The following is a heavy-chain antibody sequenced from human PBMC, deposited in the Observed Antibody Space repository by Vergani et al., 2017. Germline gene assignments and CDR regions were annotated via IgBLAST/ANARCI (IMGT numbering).Heavy chain of an antibody. CDR3: ARVTRGYCSSTSCLINYYYYMDV. CDR1: GFTFSSYS. Sequence: EVQLVESGGGLVQPGGSLRLSCAASGFTFSSYSMNWVRQAPGKGLEWVSYISSSSTIYYADSVKGRFTISRDNAKNSLYLQMNSLRAEDTAVYYCARVTRGYCSSTSCLINYYYYMDVWGKGTTVTVSS. CDR2: ISSSSTI. V-gene: IGHV3-48*01. D-gene: IGHD2-2*01. J-gene: IGHJ6*03.